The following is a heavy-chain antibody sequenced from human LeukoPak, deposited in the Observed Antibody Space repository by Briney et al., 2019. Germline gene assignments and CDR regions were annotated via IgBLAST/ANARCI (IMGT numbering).Heavy chain of an antibody. D-gene: IGHD6-13*01. V-gene: IGHV4-34*01. CDR2: INHSGST. CDR3: ARVCRSSCSSKAAAFDY. J-gene: IGHJ4*02. Sequence: SETLCLTCAGYGVTFSGYYWSWIRQAPGKGLEWIGEINHSGSTHYHSSLKSRVTISVDTSKNQFSLKLSSVTAADPAVYYCARVCRSSCSSKAAAFDYWGQGTLVTVSS. CDR1: GVTFSGYY.